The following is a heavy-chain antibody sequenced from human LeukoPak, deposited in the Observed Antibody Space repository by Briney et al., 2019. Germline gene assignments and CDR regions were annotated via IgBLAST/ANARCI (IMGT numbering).Heavy chain of an antibody. CDR2: ISWSSGNI. J-gene: IGHJ6*02. D-gene: IGHD5-12*01. Sequence: PGGSLRLSCAASGFTFDDYAVHWVRQVPGKGLEWVAGISWSSGNIGYADSVRGRFTISRDNAKNSLHLQMNSLTTEDTALYFCAGDSWRRAFNYGMDVWGQGTTVAVSS. CDR1: GFTFDDYA. V-gene: IGHV3-9*01. CDR3: AGDSWRRAFNYGMDV.